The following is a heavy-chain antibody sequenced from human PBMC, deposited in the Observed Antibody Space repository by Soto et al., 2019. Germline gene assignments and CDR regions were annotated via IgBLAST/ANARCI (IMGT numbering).Heavy chain of an antibody. CDR2: INYDGSTT. CDR1: GFTFSSYW. CDR3: ARVARGAWGVFDS. D-gene: IGHD3-16*01. V-gene: IGHV3-74*01. Sequence: EVQLVESGGGLVQPGESLRLSCAASGFTFSSYWMHWVRQAPGKGLVWVSRINYDGSTTGYADAVKGRFTISRDNAKDPVYLEMNSLTAEDTAVYYCARVARGAWGVFDSWGQGTLVTVSS. J-gene: IGHJ4*02.